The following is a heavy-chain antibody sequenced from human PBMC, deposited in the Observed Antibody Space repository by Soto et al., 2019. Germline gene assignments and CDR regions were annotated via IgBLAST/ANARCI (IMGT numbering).Heavy chain of an antibody. Sequence: GGSLRLSCAASGLTFTNYWMHWVRQVPGEGLVWVSRIDNHGDGTSYADFVKGRFTISRDNAKNTLYLQMNSLRVEDTAIYYCGTGFEKWGQVTMFTVSS. CDR1: GLTFTNYW. CDR2: IDNHGDGT. CDR3: GTGFEK. J-gene: IGHJ3*02. V-gene: IGHV3-74*01.